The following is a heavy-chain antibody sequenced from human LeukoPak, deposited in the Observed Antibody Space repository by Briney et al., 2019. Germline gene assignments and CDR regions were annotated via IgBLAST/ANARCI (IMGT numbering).Heavy chain of an antibody. CDR3: ARDYGVATAISYYFDY. CDR2: INPSGGST. J-gene: IGHJ4*02. Sequence: AXVKVSCKASGYTFTSYYMHWVRQAPGQGLEWMGIINPSGGSTSYAQKFQGRVTMTRDTSTSTVYMELSSLRSEDTAVYYCARDYGVATAISYYFDYWGQGTLVTVSS. V-gene: IGHV1-46*01. D-gene: IGHD2-21*02. CDR1: GYTFTSYY.